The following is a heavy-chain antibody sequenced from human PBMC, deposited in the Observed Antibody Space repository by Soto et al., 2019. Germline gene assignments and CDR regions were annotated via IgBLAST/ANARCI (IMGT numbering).Heavy chain of an antibody. D-gene: IGHD3-22*01. Sequence: EVQLVESGGGLVQPGGSLRLSCADSGFTFSSYWMHWVRQAPGKGLVWVSRINSDGSSTSYADSVKGRFTISIDTAKNTLYLQMNSLRAEYTAVYYCARSYSYDSSGFPVATDYCGQGTLVTVSS. J-gene: IGHJ4*02. CDR2: INSDGSST. V-gene: IGHV3-74*01. CDR1: GFTFSSYW. CDR3: ARSYSYDSSGFPVATDY.